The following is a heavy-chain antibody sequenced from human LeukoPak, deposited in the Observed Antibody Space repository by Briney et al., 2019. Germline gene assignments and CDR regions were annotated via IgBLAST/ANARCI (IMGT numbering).Heavy chain of an antibody. CDR1: RFTFSSYT. Sequence: GGSLRLSCAASRFTFSSYTMIWVRQAPGKGLEWVSSISSSSSYIYYADSVKGRFTISRDDAKNSLYLQMNSLRVEDTAVYYCARGGGYCGGDCYGIDYWGQGTLVTVSS. CDR2: ISSSSSYI. V-gene: IGHV3-21*01. D-gene: IGHD2-21*01. J-gene: IGHJ4*02. CDR3: ARGGGYCGGDCYGIDY.